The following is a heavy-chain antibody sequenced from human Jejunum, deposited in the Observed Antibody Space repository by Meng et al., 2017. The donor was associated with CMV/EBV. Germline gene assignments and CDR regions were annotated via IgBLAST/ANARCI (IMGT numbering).Heavy chain of an antibody. V-gene: IGHV1-69*05. D-gene: IGHD3-22*01. CDR3: ARFGTMIVVEDVDYFDY. J-gene: IGHJ4*02. CDR1: STTHG. Sequence: STTHGISWVRQAPGQGLEWMGGIIPMFGTISYAQRFQGRLTIITDKSTNTAHMELNSLTSEDTAVYYCARFGTMIVVEDVDYFDYWGQGTVVTVSS. CDR2: IIPMFGTI.